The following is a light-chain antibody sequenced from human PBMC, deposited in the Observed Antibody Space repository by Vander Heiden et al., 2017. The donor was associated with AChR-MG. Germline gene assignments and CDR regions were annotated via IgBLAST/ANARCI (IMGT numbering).Light chain of an antibody. J-gene: IGLJ2*01. CDR3: CSYADSSIVL. Sequence: QSALTQPASVSGSPGQSITISCTGTSGDVGSYNLVSWYQQHPGKAPKLMIYEVTERPSGVSNRFSGSESGNTASLTISGLRAEDEANYYCCSYADSSIVLFGGGTKLTVL. CDR1: SGDVGSYNL. V-gene: IGLV2-23*02. CDR2: EVT.